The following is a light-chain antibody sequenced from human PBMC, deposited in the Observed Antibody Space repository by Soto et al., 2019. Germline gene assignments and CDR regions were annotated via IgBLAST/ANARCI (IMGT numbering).Light chain of an antibody. J-gene: IGKJ1*01. Sequence: DVVMTQSPLSLPVTLGQPASISCRSSQSLIHSDGDTYLNWFQQRPGQSPRRLIYKVSDRDSGVPDRFTGSGSGTDFTLKISRVEAEDVGVYYCLQGTHLPWTFGQGPEVEIK. V-gene: IGKV2-30*02. CDR2: KVS. CDR1: QSLIHSDGDTY. CDR3: LQGTHLPWT.